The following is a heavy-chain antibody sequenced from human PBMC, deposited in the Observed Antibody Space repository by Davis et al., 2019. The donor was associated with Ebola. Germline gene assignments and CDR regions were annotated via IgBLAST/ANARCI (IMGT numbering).Heavy chain of an antibody. CDR3: ARDRGGYCSGGSCLYYGMDV. CDR2: IWYDGSNK. V-gene: IGHV3-33*01. Sequence: PGGSLRLSCAASGFTFSSYGMHWVRQAPGKGLEWVAVIWYDGSNKYYADSVKGRFTISRDNSKNTLYLQMNSLRAEDAAVYYCARDRGGYCSGGSCLYYGMDVWGQGTTVTVSS. J-gene: IGHJ6*02. CDR1: GFTFSSYG. D-gene: IGHD2-15*01.